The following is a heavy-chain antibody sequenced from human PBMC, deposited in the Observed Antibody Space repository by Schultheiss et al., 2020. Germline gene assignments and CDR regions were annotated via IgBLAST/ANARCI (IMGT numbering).Heavy chain of an antibody. CDR1: GYLFSDYW. V-gene: IGHV5-51*01. CDR3: ARQWAYGSGNYYYDY. CDR2: IYPGDSDA. D-gene: IGHD3-10*01. J-gene: IGHJ4*02. Sequence: GGSLRLSCRASGYLFSDYWIGWVRQMPGKGLEWMGIIYPGDSDARYSPSFQGHVTISADKSISTAYLQWSSLKASDTAMYYCARQWAYGSGNYYYDYWGQGTLVTVSS.